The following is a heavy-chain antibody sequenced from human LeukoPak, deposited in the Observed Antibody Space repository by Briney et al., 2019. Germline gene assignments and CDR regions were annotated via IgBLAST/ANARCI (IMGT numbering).Heavy chain of an antibody. CDR1: GFTFSNAW. CDR2: IKSKTDGGTT. Sequence: GGSLRLSCAASGFTFSNAWMSWVRQAPGKGLEWVGRIKSKTDGGTTDYAAPVKGRFTISRDDSKNTLYLQMNSLKTEDTAVYYCTTGPYMVVVTRGGRVDYWGQGTLVTVSS. V-gene: IGHV3-15*01. D-gene: IGHD2-21*02. CDR3: TTGPYMVVVTRGGRVDY. J-gene: IGHJ4*02.